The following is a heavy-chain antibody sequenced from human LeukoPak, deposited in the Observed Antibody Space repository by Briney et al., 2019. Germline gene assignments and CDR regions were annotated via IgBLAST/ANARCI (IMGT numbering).Heavy chain of an antibody. V-gene: IGHV3-30*02. Sequence: GGSLRLSCAASGFTFSSYGMHWVRQAPGKGLEWVAFIRYDGSNKYYADSVKGRFTISRDNSKNTLYLQMNSLRAEDTAVYYCAKDVKAARDSGSSPKYYFDYWGQGTLVTVSS. J-gene: IGHJ4*02. CDR1: GFTFSSYG. CDR2: IRYDGSNK. CDR3: AKDVKAARDSGSSPKYYFDY. D-gene: IGHD1-26*01.